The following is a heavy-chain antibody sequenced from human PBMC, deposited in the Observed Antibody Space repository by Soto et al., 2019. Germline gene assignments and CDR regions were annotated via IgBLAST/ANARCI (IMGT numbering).Heavy chain of an antibody. CDR1: GGSISSYY. CDR2: IYYSGST. D-gene: IGHD2-2*01. V-gene: IGHV4-59*01. CDR3: ARVVVTKGFDY. J-gene: IGHJ4*02. Sequence: SETLSLTCTVSGGSISSYYWSWIRQPPGKGLEWIGYIYYSGSTNYNPSLKSRVTISVDTSKNQFSLKLSSVTAADTAVYYCARVVVTKGFDYWGQGTLVTVSS.